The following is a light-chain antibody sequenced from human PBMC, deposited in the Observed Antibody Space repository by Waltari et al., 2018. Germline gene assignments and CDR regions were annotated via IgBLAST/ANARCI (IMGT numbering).Light chain of an antibody. Sequence: EIVLTQSPGILSLSPGVRPTLSCRASHSVSRALAWYQQKPGQAPRLTIYGASKRATGITDRFSGGGSGTDFSINISRLEPEDFAVYYCQHYVRLPATFGQGTKVEIK. CDR3: QHYVRLPAT. J-gene: IGKJ1*01. V-gene: IGKV3-20*01. CDR1: HSVSRA. CDR2: GAS.